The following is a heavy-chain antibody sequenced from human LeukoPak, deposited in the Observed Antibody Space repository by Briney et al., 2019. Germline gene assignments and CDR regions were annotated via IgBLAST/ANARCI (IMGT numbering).Heavy chain of an antibody. CDR2: IGTAGDT. D-gene: IGHD6-19*01. Sequence: GGSLRLSCAASGFTFSSYDMHWVRQATGKGLEWVSAIGTAGDTYYPGSVKGRFTISRENAKNSLYLQMNSLRAGDTAVYYCARVVGYSSGWPYFDYWGQGTLVTVSS. CDR3: ARVVGYSSGWPYFDY. V-gene: IGHV3-13*01. CDR1: GFTFSSYD. J-gene: IGHJ4*02.